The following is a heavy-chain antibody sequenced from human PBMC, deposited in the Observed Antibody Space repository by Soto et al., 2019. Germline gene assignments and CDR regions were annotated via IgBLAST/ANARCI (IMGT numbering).Heavy chain of an antibody. D-gene: IGHD2-15*01. CDR2: INPSGGST. CDR3: ASLDHTVVTGFDP. V-gene: IGHV1-46*01. Sequence: ASGKVSCKASGYTFTSYYMHWVRQAPGQGLEWMGIINPSGGSTSYAQKFQGRVTMTRDTSTSTVYMELSSLRSEDTAVYYCASLDHTVVTGFDPWGQGTLVTVSS. CDR1: GYTFTSYY. J-gene: IGHJ5*02.